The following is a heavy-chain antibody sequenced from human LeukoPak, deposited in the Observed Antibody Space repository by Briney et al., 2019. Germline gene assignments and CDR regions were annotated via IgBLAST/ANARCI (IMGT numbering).Heavy chain of an antibody. CDR3: ARDPSGSSPIDP. CDR1: GFTFSSYA. V-gene: IGHV3-30*04. Sequence: PVGSLRLSCAASGFTFSSYAMPWVRQAPGPGLEWVAVISYDVSNKYYADSVKGRFTISRDNSKNTLYLQMNSLRAEDTAVYYCARDPSGSSPIDPWGQGTLVTVSS. J-gene: IGHJ5*02. D-gene: IGHD1-26*01. CDR2: ISYDVSNK.